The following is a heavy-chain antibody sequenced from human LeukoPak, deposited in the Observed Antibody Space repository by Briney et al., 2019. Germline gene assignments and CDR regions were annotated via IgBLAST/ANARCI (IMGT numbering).Heavy chain of an antibody. CDR3: ARGHLYDYSSTSYYFDY. V-gene: IGHV5-51*01. Sequence: GESLKIFCKGSGYSFTSYWIGWVRQMPGKGLEWMGIIYPGDSDTRYSPSFQGQVTISADKSISTAYLQWSSLKASDTAMYYCARGHLYDYSSTSYYFDYWGQGTLVTVSS. D-gene: IGHD6-13*01. J-gene: IGHJ4*02. CDR2: IYPGDSDT. CDR1: GYSFTSYW.